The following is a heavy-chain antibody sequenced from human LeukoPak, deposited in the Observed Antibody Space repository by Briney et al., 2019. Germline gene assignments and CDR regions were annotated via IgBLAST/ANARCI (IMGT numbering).Heavy chain of an antibody. Sequence: ASVKVPCKASGNPFSTHDINWVRQASGQGLEWMGWINFNSGATGYARKFQGRVAMTRDTSINTGYMELSSLRSEDTAVYYCVTTRRLPLLGFDSWGQGTLVTVSS. CDR1: GNPFSTHD. CDR3: VTTRRLPLLGFDS. D-gene: IGHD2-15*01. V-gene: IGHV1-8*01. CDR2: INFNSGAT. J-gene: IGHJ5*01.